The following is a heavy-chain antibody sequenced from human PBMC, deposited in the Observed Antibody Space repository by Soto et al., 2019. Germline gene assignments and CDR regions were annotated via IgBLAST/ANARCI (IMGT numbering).Heavy chain of an antibody. D-gene: IGHD2-15*01. CDR2: INPGNSET. Sequence: GESLRISCKASGYSFINYWIGWVRQMPGKGLEWMAIINPGNSETRYSPAFQGQVTISADKSITTTYLQWDSLKASDTAMYYCARPDNICVASWGQGALVTVSS. CDR3: ARPDNICVAS. V-gene: IGHV5-51*01. J-gene: IGHJ5*02. CDR1: GYSFINYW.